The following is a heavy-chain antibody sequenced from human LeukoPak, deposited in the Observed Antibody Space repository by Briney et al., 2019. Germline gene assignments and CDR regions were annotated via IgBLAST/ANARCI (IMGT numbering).Heavy chain of an antibody. V-gene: IGHV3-30*04. CDR1: GFTLSSYA. CDR2: ISSDGRNK. J-gene: IGHJ3*02. D-gene: IGHD3-22*01. CDR3: ARSATTYYYDSSGQPDAFDI. Sequence: GGSLRLSCAASGFTLSSYAMYWVRQAPAKGLEWMAIISSDGRNKYYADSVKGRFTISRDNSENTLYLQMNSLRVEDTAVYYCARSATTYYYDSSGQPDAFDIWGQGTMVTVSS.